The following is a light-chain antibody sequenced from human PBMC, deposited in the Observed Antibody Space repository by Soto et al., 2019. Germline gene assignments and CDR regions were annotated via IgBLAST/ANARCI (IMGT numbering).Light chain of an antibody. CDR3: SSYTISTTVV. CDR2: DVT. Sequence: QSVLTQPASVSGSPGQSITISCTGTSNDVGGYNYVSWYQQHPGKAPKLMIYDVTNRPSGVSNRFSGSKSGNTASLTISGLQAEDEADYYCSSYTISTTVVFGGGTKVTVL. CDR1: SNDVGGYNY. V-gene: IGLV2-14*01. J-gene: IGLJ2*01.